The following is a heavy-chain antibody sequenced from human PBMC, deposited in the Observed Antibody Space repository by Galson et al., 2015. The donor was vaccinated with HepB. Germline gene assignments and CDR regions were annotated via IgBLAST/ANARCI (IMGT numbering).Heavy chain of an antibody. V-gene: IGHV3-23*01. CDR3: AKPQLGTDYYDSSGYWWGN. J-gene: IGHJ4*02. D-gene: IGHD3-22*01. Sequence: SLRLSCAASGFTFSSYAMTWVRQAPGKGLEWVSAISGSAGSTYYADSVKGRFTISRDNSKNTLYLQMNSLRAEDTAVYYCAKPQLGTDYYDSSGYWWGNWGQGTLVTVSS. CDR1: GFTFSSYA. CDR2: ISGSAGST.